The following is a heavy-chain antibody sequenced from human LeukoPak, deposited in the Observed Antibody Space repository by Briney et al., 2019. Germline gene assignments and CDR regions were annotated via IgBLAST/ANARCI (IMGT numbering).Heavy chain of an antibody. CDR3: ARDSRRAAAGTRAFDI. V-gene: IGHV3-11*01. CDR2: ISSSGSTI. Sequence: GGSLRLSCAASGFTFSDYYMSWIRQAPGKGLEWVSYISSSGSTIYYADSVKGRFTISRDNAKNSLYLQMNSLRAEDTAVYYCARDSRRAAAGTRAFDIRGQGTMVTVSS. D-gene: IGHD6-13*01. J-gene: IGHJ3*02. CDR1: GFTFSDYY.